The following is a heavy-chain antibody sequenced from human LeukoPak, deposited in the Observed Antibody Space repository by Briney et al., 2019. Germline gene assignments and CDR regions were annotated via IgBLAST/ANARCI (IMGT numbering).Heavy chain of an antibody. V-gene: IGHV4-34*01. CDR3: ARGGYCSSTSCYRYYYGMDV. CDR2: INHSGST. Sequence: SETLSLTCAVYGGSFSGYYWSWIRQPPGKGLEWIGEINHSGSTNYNPSPKSRVTISVDTSKNQFSLKLSSVTAADTAVYYCARGGYCSSTSCYRYYYGMDVWGQGTTVTVSS. CDR1: GGSFSGYY. D-gene: IGHD2-2*01. J-gene: IGHJ6*02.